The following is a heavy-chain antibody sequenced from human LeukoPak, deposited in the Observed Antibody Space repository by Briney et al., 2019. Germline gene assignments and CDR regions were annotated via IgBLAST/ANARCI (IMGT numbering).Heavy chain of an antibody. V-gene: IGHV3-7*01. CDR1: GFTFSSYW. CDR3: ARVKRGAVAGTGYYYYYYMDV. CDR2: IKQDGSEK. J-gene: IGHJ6*03. D-gene: IGHD6-19*01. Sequence: GGSLRLSCAASGFTFSSYWMSWVRQAPGKGLEWVANIKQDGSEKYYVDSVKGRFTISRDNAKNSLYLQMNSLSAEDTAVYYCARVKRGAVAGTGYYYYYYMDVWGKGTTVTVSS.